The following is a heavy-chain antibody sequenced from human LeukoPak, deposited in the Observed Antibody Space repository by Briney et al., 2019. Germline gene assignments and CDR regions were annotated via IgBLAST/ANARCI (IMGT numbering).Heavy chain of an antibody. CDR2: ISRTGNTI. D-gene: IGHD6-19*01. J-gene: IGHJ4*02. Sequence: GGSLRLSCTASGFIINDYYMSWIRQTPGKGLEWLSYISRTGNTIYYRDSVKGRFTISRDNSKNTLYLQMNSLRAEDTAVYYCAKGKTGAGTGGHNFDYWGQGTLVTVSS. CDR3: AKGKTGAGTGGHNFDY. CDR1: GFIINDYY. V-gene: IGHV3-11*01.